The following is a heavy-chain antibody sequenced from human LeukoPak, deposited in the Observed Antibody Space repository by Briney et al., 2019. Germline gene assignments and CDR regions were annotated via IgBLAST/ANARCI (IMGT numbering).Heavy chain of an antibody. CDR2: INPSGGST. Sequence: ASVKVSCKASGYTFTSYYMHWVRQAPGQGLEWMGIINPSGGSTSYAQKFQGRVTMTRATSTSTVHMELSSLRSEDTAVYYCAREPRDIVVVVAPADGMDVWGQGTTVTVSS. CDR3: AREPRDIVVVVAPADGMDV. CDR1: GYTFTSYY. D-gene: IGHD2-15*01. J-gene: IGHJ6*02. V-gene: IGHV1-46*01.